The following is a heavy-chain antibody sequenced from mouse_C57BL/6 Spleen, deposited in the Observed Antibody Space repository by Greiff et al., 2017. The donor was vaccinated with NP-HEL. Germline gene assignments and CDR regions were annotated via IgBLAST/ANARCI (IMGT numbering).Heavy chain of an antibody. CDR2: IDPSDSYT. J-gene: IGHJ4*01. V-gene: IGHV1-69*01. D-gene: IGHD2-4*01. CDR3: ARPGNDYDDYAMDY. Sequence: QVQLQQSGAELVMPGASVKLSCKASGYTFTSYWMHWVKQRPGQGLEWIGEIDPSDSYTNYNQKFKGKSTLTVDKSSSTAYMQLSSLTSEDSAVYYWARPGNDYDDYAMDYWGQGTSVTVSS. CDR1: GYTFTSYW.